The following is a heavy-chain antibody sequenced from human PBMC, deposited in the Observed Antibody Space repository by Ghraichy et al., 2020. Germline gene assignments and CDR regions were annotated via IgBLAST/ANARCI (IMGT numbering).Heavy chain of an antibody. Sequence: SETLSLTCTVSGGSISSSSYYWGWIRQPPGKGLEWIGSIYYSGSTYYNPSLKSRVTISVDTSKNQFSLKLSSVTAADTAVYYCAREGIDSGSYGLGYWGQGTLVTVSS. CDR1: GGSISSSSYY. CDR2: IYYSGST. D-gene: IGHD1-26*01. CDR3: AREGIDSGSYGLGY. V-gene: IGHV4-39*07. J-gene: IGHJ4*02.